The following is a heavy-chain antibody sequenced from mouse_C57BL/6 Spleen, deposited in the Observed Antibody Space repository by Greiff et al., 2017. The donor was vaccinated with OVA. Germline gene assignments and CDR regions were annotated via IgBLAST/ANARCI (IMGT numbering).Heavy chain of an antibody. D-gene: IGHD2-2*01. Sequence: QVQLQQPGAELVKPGASVKLSCKASGYTFTSYWMHWVKQRPGQGLEWIGMIHPNSGSTNYNEKFKSKATLTVEKSSSTAYMQLSSLPSYDSAVYYCATTMVTTGWYFDVWGTGTTVTVSS. V-gene: IGHV1-64*01. J-gene: IGHJ1*03. CDR3: ATTMVTTGWYFDV. CDR1: GYTFTSYW. CDR2: IHPNSGST.